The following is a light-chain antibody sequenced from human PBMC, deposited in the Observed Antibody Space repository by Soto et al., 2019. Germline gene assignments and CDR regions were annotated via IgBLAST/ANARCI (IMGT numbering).Light chain of an antibody. CDR2: AAS. CDR3: QQLNSYPLT. Sequence: IQLTQSPSSLSASVGDRVTITCRASQDISSYLAWYQQKTGKAPKLLIYAASTLQSGVPSRFSGSGSGTDFTLTISSLQPEDFATYYCQQLNSYPLTFGGGTKVDIK. V-gene: IGKV1-9*01. J-gene: IGKJ4*01. CDR1: QDISSY.